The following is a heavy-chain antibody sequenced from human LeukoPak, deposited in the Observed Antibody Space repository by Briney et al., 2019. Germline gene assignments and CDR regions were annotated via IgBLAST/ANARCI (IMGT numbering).Heavy chain of an antibody. CDR3: ASTRGSSWYDYYYGMDV. V-gene: IGHV1-69*04. J-gene: IGHJ6*02. D-gene: IGHD6-13*01. CDR1: GGTFSSYA. Sequence: SVKVSCKASGGTFSSYAISWVRQAPGQGLEWMGRIIPILGIANYAQKLQGRVTITADKSTSTAYMELSSLRSEDTAVYYCASTRGSSWYDYYYGMDVWGQGTTVTVSS. CDR2: IIPILGIA.